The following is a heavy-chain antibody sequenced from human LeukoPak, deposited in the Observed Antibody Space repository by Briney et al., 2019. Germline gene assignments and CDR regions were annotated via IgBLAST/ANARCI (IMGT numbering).Heavy chain of an antibody. CDR1: GFTFSSYG. CDR2: IWYDGSNK. V-gene: IGHV3-33*06. CDR3: AKDEYIAARPRYFDY. J-gene: IGHJ4*02. D-gene: IGHD6-6*01. Sequence: GGSLRLSCAASGFTFSSYGMHWVRQAPGKGLEWVAVIWYDGSNKYYADSVKGRFTISRDNSKNTLYLQMNSLRAEDTAVYYCAKDEYIAARPRYFDYWGQGTLVTVSS.